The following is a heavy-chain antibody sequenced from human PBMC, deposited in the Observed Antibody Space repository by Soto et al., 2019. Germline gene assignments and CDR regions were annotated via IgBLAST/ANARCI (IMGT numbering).Heavy chain of an antibody. CDR2: VKGGGSEK. V-gene: IGHV3-7*04. CDR1: GFTFTSYW. Sequence: VQLVESGGGLVQPGGSLRLSCAASGFTFTSYWMTWARQAPGKGLEWVATVKGGGSEKYYADSFKGRFTVSRDNSESSLHLQMNSLRADDTAVYYCARARIDSWGQGTLVIVSS. CDR3: ARARIDS. J-gene: IGHJ4*02.